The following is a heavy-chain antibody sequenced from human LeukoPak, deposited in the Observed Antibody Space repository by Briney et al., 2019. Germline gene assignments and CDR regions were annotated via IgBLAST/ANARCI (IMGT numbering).Heavy chain of an antibody. Sequence: GGSLRLSCAASGFTVSSNYMSWVRQAPGKGLEWVSVIYSGGRTYYADSVKGRFIISRDNSKNTLYLQMNSLRADDTAVYYCARDWGSSGSYLWFDYWGQGTLVTVSS. J-gene: IGHJ4*02. CDR1: GFTVSSNY. D-gene: IGHD1-26*01. CDR2: IYSGGRT. V-gene: IGHV3-53*01. CDR3: ARDWGSSGSYLWFDY.